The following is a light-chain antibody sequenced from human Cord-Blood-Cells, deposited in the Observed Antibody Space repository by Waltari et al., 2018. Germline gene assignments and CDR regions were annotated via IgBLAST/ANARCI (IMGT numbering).Light chain of an antibody. CDR1: QSIGSS. V-gene: IGKV6-21*01. J-gene: IGKJ1*01. Sequence: EIVLTTFPDFQSVTPTEKVTITCRASQSIGSSLHWYQQKPDQSPKLLIKYASQSFSGVPSRFSGSGSGTDFTLTINSLEAEDAATYYCHQSSSFRWTFGQGTKVEIK. CDR3: HQSSSFRWT. CDR2: YAS.